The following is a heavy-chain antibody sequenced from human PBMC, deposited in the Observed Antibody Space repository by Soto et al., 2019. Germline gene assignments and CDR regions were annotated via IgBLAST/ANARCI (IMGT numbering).Heavy chain of an antibody. Sequence: GASVKVSCKASGGTFSSYAISWVRQAPGQGLEWMGGIIPIFGTANYAQKFQGRVTITADESTSTAYMELSSLRSEDTAVYYCAREGGIAAAGTSWFDPWGQGTLVTVS. J-gene: IGHJ5*02. CDR3: AREGGIAAAGTSWFDP. D-gene: IGHD6-13*01. V-gene: IGHV1-69*13. CDR2: IIPIFGTA. CDR1: GGTFSSYA.